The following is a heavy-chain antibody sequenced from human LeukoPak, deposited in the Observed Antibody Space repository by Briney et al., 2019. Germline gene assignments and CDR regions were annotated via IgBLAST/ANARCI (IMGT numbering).Heavy chain of an antibody. D-gene: IGHD3-22*01. CDR1: GGSFSGYY. Sequence: SETLSLTCAVYGGSFSGYYWSWIRQPPGKGLEWIGEINHSGSTNYNPSLKSRVTISVDTSKNQFSLKLSSMTAADTAVYYCARSVKMYYCDSSGYYHFQHWGQGTLVTVSS. CDR2: INHSGST. CDR3: ARSVKMYYCDSSGYYHFQH. J-gene: IGHJ1*01. V-gene: IGHV4-34*01.